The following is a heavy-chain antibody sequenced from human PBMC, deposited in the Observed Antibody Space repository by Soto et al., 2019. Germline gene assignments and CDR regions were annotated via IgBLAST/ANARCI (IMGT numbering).Heavy chain of an antibody. V-gene: IGHV1-46*01. Sequence: ASVKLSCKASGYTFASYYMHWVRQSPEQGHEWMGIINPSGGSTSYEQKVQGRVTMTRDTSTSTVYMELSSLRSEDTAVYYCARDRILGYYDSSGKTNNYYYYYGMDVWGQGTTVTVSS. CDR1: GYTFASYY. D-gene: IGHD3-22*01. CDR2: INPSGGST. CDR3: ARDRILGYYDSSGKTNNYYYYYGMDV. J-gene: IGHJ6*02.